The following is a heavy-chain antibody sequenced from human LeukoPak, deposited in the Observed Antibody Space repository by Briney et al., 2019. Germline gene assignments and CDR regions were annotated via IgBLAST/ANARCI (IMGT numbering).Heavy chain of an antibody. CDR1: GGTFSSYA. CDR2: IIPIFGTA. CDR3: ARTSQSYELLSGSDLGY. Sequence: ASVKVSCKASGGTFSSYAISWVRQAPGQGLEWMGGIIPIFGTANYAQKFQGRVTITTDESTSTAYMELSSLRSEDTAVYYCARTSQSYELLSGSDLGYWGQGTLVTVSS. J-gene: IGHJ4*02. D-gene: IGHD3/OR15-3a*01. V-gene: IGHV1-69*05.